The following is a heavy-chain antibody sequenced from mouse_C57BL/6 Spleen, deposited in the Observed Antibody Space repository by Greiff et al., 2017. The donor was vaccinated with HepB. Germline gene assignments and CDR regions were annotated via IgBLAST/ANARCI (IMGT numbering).Heavy chain of an antibody. V-gene: IGHV1-69*01. CDR2: IDPSDSYT. D-gene: IGHD2-12*01. Sequence: QVQLQQPGAELVMPGASVKLSCKASGYTFTSYWMHWVKQRPGQGLEWTGEIDPSDSYTNYNQKFKGKSTLTVDKSSSTAYMQLSSLTSEDSAVYYCARRENSLDYWGQGTTLTVSS. CDR3: ARRENSLDY. J-gene: IGHJ2*01. CDR1: GYTFTSYW.